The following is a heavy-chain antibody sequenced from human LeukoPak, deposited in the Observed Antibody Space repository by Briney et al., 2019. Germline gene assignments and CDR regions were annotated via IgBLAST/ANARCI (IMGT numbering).Heavy chain of an antibody. CDR3: AKSNGYGLIDI. CDR1: GFTFSNSD. D-gene: IGHD3-10*01. J-gene: IGHJ3*02. V-gene: IGHV4-59*12. Sequence: GSLRLSCAASGFTFSNSDMHWVRQPPGKALEWIGNIFYSGSTYYSPSLKSRVTISLDTSRNQFSLKLNSVTAADTAVYYCAKSNGYGLIDIWGQGTMVTVSS. CDR2: IFYSGST.